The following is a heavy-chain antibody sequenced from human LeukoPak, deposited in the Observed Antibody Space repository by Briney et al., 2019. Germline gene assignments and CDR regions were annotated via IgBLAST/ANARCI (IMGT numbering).Heavy chain of an antibody. CDR3: ARIIDSSGYYSDYFDY. Sequence: ASVKVSCKASGGTFSSYAISWVRQAPGQGLEWMGGIIPIFGTANYAQKFQGRVTITADESTSTAYMELSSLRSEDTAVHYCARIIDSSGYYSDYFDYWGQGTLVTVSS. CDR1: GGTFSSYA. V-gene: IGHV1-69*13. CDR2: IIPIFGTA. J-gene: IGHJ4*02. D-gene: IGHD3-22*01.